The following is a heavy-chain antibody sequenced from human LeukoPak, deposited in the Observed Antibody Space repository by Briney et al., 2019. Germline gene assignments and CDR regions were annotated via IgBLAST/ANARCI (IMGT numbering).Heavy chain of an antibody. CDR2: IRSDGSNK. V-gene: IGHV3-30*02. CDR3: AKDRVAAMLVRGTPDY. J-gene: IGHJ4*02. D-gene: IGHD3-10*01. CDR1: GFSFSSYG. Sequence: GGSLRLSCAGSGFSFSSYGMHWVRQAPGKGLEWMAFIRSDGSNKYYADSVKGRFTISRDNSKNTLYLQMNSLRAEDTAVYYCAKDRVAAMLVRGTPDYWGQGTLVTVSS.